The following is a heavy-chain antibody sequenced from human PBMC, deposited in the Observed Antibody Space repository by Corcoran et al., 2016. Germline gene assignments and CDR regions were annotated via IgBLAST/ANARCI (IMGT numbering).Heavy chain of an antibody. Sequence: QMQLVQSGPEVKKPGTSVKVSCKASGFTFTSSAVQWVRQARGQRLEWIGWIVVDSGNTNYAQKFQERVTITRDMSTSTAYMELSSLRSEDTAVYYCAAPMVCYDFWSGYSKYYYYGMDVWGQGTTVTVSS. CDR3: AAPMVCYDFWSGYSKYYYYGMDV. J-gene: IGHJ6*02. CDR2: IVVDSGNT. V-gene: IGHV1-58*01. D-gene: IGHD3-3*01. CDR1: GFTFTSSA.